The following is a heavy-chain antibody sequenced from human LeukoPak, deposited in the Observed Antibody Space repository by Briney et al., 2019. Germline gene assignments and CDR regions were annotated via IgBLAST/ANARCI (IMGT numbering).Heavy chain of an antibody. V-gene: IGHV3-7*03. CDR1: GFTFSSYW. D-gene: IGHD2-2*01. J-gene: IGHJ5*02. CDR3: TRLGGGSPDLIIVPGANKLKWYDP. CDR2: INQDGREK. Sequence: GGSLRLCCVASGFTFSSYWMSWVRQAPGKGLEWVAIINQDGREKYYVDSVRGRFTISRDNAKNSLYLQMHSRKIEYTALYPCTRLGGGSPDLIIVPGANKLKWYDPWGQGTLVTVS.